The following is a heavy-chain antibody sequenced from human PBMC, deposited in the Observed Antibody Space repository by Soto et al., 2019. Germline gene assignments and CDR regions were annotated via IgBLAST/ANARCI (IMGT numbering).Heavy chain of an antibody. CDR2: IYYSGST. Sequence: SETLSLTCTVSGGSISSYYWSWIRQPPGKGLEWIGYIYYSGSTNYNPSLKSRVTISVDTSKNQFSLKLSSVTAADTAVYYCAADLTSSSSWYYYYGMDVWGQGTTVTVSS. J-gene: IGHJ6*02. D-gene: IGHD6-13*01. CDR3: AADLTSSSSWYYYYGMDV. CDR1: GGSISSYY. V-gene: IGHV4-59*01.